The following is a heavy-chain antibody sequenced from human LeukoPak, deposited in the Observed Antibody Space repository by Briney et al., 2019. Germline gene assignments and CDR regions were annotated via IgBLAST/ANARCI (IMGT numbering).Heavy chain of an antibody. Sequence: PSETLSLTCAVSGGSISSGGYSWSWIRQPPGKGLEWIGYIYHSGSTYYNPSLKSRVTISVDRSKNQFSLKLSSVTAADTAVYYCARGRDYYDSSDAFDIWGQGTMVTVSS. CDR2: IYHSGST. V-gene: IGHV4-30-2*01. CDR3: ARGRDYYDSSDAFDI. CDR1: GGSISSGGYS. J-gene: IGHJ3*02. D-gene: IGHD3-22*01.